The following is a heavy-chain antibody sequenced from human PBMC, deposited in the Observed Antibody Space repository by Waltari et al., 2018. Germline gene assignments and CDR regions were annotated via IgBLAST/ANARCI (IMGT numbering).Heavy chain of an antibody. Sequence: QVQLVQSGAEVKKPGASVKVSCKASGYTFTSYDINWVRQATGPGLEWMGWMNPNSGNTGYAQKFQGRVTMTRNTSISTAYMELSSLRSEDTAVYYCARAHYYDFWSGYYENYYMDVWGKGTTVTVSS. CDR2: MNPNSGNT. CDR1: GYTFTSYD. J-gene: IGHJ6*03. V-gene: IGHV1-8*01. D-gene: IGHD3-3*01. CDR3: ARAHYYDFWSGYYENYYMDV.